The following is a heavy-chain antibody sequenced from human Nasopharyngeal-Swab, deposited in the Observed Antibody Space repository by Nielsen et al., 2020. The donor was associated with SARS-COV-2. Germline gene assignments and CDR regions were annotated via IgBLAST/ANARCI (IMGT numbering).Heavy chain of an antibody. CDR1: GYSFTSYW. Sequence: KVSCKGSGYSFTSYWIGWVRQMPGKGLEWMGIIYPGDSDTRYSPSFQGQVTISADKSISTAYLQWSSLKASDIAMYYCARGGPYDYVWGSYRPGAFDIWGQGTMVTVSS. V-gene: IGHV5-51*01. D-gene: IGHD3-16*02. J-gene: IGHJ3*02. CDR3: ARGGPYDYVWGSYRPGAFDI. CDR2: IYPGDSDT.